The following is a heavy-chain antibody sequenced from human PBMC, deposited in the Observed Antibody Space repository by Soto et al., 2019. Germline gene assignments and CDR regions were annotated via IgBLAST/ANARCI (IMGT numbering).Heavy chain of an antibody. CDR2: ISSNGGST. Sequence: GGSLRLSCSASGFTFSSYAMHWVRQAPGKGLEYVSAISSNGGSTYYADSVKGRFTISRDNSKNTLYLQMSSLRAEDTAVYYCVKGRGAARRYYCGMDVWGQGTTVTVSS. CDR1: GFTFSSYA. CDR3: VKGRGAARRYYCGMDV. J-gene: IGHJ6*02. D-gene: IGHD6-6*01. V-gene: IGHV3-64D*06.